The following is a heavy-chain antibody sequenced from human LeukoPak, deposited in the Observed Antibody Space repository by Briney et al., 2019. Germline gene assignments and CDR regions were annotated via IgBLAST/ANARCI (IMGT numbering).Heavy chain of an antibody. J-gene: IGHJ4*02. D-gene: IGHD3-22*01. Sequence: GGSLRLSCAASGFTFSSYAMSWVRQAPGMGLAWVSAISGSGGSTYYADSVKGRFTISRDTSKNTLYLQMNSLRAEDTAVYYCARGRYYDNSVYYYFDYWGQGTLVTVSS. CDR1: GFTFSSYA. CDR2: ISGSGGST. V-gene: IGHV3-23*01. CDR3: ARGRYYDNSVYYYFDY.